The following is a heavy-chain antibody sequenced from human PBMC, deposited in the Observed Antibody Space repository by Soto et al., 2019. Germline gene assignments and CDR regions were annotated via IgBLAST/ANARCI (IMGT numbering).Heavy chain of an antibody. J-gene: IGHJ4*02. CDR3: ARGRVHLGDC. V-gene: IGHV3-23*01. CDR2: ILGGGDVT. D-gene: IGHD2-21*02. Sequence: EEQLLESGGALVQPGGSLRLSCAASGFTFSSHAMTWVRQAPGKGLEWVASILGGGDVTYSAASVKGRFTISRDNSENKVYLQMDSLRAEDTALYLCARGRVHLGDCWGQGTQVTVSS. CDR1: GFTFSSHA.